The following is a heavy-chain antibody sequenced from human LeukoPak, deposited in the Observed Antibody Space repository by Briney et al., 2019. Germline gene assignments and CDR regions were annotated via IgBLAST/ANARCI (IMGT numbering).Heavy chain of an antibody. Sequence: SGPALVKPTQTLTLTCTFSGFSLSTSGMCVSWIRQPPGKALEWLARIDWDDDKYYSTSLKTRLTISKDTSKNQVVLTMTNMDPVDTATYYGARIKGWERDWYFDLWGRGTLVTVSS. J-gene: IGHJ2*01. D-gene: IGHD1-26*01. CDR2: IDWDDDK. CDR1: GFSLSTSGMC. V-gene: IGHV2-70*11. CDR3: ARIKGWERDWYFDL.